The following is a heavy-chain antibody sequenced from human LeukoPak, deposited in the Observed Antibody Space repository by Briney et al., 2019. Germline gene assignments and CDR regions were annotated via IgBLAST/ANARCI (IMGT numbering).Heavy chain of an antibody. Sequence: GGSLRLSCAASGFTFSSYRMNWVRQAPGKGLEWVSSISSSSSYTYYADSVKGRFTISRDNAKNSLYLQMNSLRAEDTAVYYCARDAHDWGVGYWGQGTLVTVSS. J-gene: IGHJ4*02. V-gene: IGHV3-21*04. D-gene: IGHD7-27*01. CDR2: ISSSSSYT. CDR3: ARDAHDWGVGY. CDR1: GFTFSSYR.